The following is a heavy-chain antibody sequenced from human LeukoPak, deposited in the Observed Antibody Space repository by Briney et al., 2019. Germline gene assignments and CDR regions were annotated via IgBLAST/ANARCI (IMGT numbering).Heavy chain of an antibody. J-gene: IGHJ4*02. V-gene: IGHV3-74*01. CDR1: GFTFSSYW. CDR2: INSDGSST. D-gene: IGHD3-3*01. Sequence: GGSLRLSCAASGFTFSSYWMHWVRQAPGKGLVWVSRINSDGSSTSYADSVKGRFTISRDNSKNTLYLQMNSLRAEDTAVYYCATEGFGDDFWSGYSRYWGQGTLVTVSS. CDR3: ATEGFGDDFWSGYSRY.